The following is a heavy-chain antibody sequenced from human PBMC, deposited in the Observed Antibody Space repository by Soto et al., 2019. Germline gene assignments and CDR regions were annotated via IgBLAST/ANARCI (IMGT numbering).Heavy chain of an antibody. CDR1: GFTFSNAW. CDR3: TTDDSTSCYAGVCDYYYGMDV. Sequence: GGSLRLSCAASGFTFSNAWMNWVRQAPGKGLEWVGRIKSKTDGGKTDYAAPVKGRFTISRDDSKKTLYLQMNSLKTEETAVYYLTTDDSTSCYAGVCDYYYGMDVWGQGTTVTVSS. D-gene: IGHD2-2*01. CDR2: IKSKTDGGKT. V-gene: IGHV3-15*07. J-gene: IGHJ6*02.